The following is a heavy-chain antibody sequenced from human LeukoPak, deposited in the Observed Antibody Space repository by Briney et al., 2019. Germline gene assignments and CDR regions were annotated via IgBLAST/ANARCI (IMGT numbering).Heavy chain of an antibody. CDR2: INPSGGST. D-gene: IGHD6-19*01. CDR3: ARENPLPGIAVAGTRGPDY. Sequence: ASVKVSCKASGYTFTSYYMHWVRQAPGQGLEWMGIINPSGGSTSYAQKFQGRVTMTRDTSTSTVYMELSSLRSEDTAVYYCARENPLPGIAVAGTRGPDYWGQGTLVTVSS. CDR1: GYTFTSYY. J-gene: IGHJ4*02. V-gene: IGHV1-46*01.